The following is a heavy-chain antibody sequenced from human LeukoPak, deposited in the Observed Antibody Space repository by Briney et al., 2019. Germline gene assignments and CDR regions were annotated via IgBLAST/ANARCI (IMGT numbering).Heavy chain of an antibody. D-gene: IGHD5-18*01. J-gene: IGHJ4*02. Sequence: GGSLGLSCAASEFTVSSNYMSWVRQAPGEGLEWVSVIYSGGSTYYADSVKGRFTISRDNAKKSLYLQMSSLRAEDTAVYYCARDPGGYSYGYYFDNWGQGTTVTVSS. CDR2: IYSGGST. CDR3: ARDPGGYSYGYYFDN. V-gene: IGHV3-53*01. CDR1: EFTVSSNY.